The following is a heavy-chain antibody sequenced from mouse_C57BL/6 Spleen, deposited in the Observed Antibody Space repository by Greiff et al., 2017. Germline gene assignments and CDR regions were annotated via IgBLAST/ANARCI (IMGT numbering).Heavy chain of an antibody. Sequence: QVQLQQPGAELVKPGASVKLSCKASGYTFTSYWMHWVKQRPGQGLEWIGMIHPNSGSTKSNQKFKSKATLTVDKSSSTAYMQLSSLTSEDSAVYYCAKLGQYYYGDRGQGPTLTV. CDR3: AKLGQYYYGD. V-gene: IGHV1-64*01. CDR1: GYTFTSYW. J-gene: IGHJ2*01. D-gene: IGHD4-1*01. CDR2: IHPNSGST.